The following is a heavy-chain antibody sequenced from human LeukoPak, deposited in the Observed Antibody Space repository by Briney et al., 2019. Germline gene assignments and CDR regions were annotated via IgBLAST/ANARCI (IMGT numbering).Heavy chain of an antibody. CDR2: IYHSGST. J-gene: IGHJ6*03. Sequence: SETLSLTCAVSGYSISSGYYWGWIRQPPGKGLEWIGSIYHSGSTYYNPSLKSRVTISVDTSKNQFSLKLSSVTAADTAVYYCARSPCYYYYYMDVWGKGTTVTVSS. CDR1: GYSISSGYY. CDR3: ARSPCYYYYYMDV. V-gene: IGHV4-38-2*01.